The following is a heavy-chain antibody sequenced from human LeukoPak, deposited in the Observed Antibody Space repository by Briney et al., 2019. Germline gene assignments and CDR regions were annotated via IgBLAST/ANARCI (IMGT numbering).Heavy chain of an antibody. J-gene: IGHJ3*02. V-gene: IGHV3-74*01. CDR2: INSDGINT. D-gene: IGHD5-12*01. CDR3: SRDSYSGYDPTDAFDI. CDR1: GFTFSNYW. Sequence: PGGSLRLSCAASGFTFSNYWMHWVRQAPGKGLVWVSRINSDGINTSYADSVKGRFTISRDNSKNTLYLQMNSLRAEDTAVYYCSRDSYSGYDPTDAFDIWGQGTMVTVSS.